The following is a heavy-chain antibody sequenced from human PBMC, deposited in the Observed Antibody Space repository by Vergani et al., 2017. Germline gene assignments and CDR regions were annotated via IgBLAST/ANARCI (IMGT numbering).Heavy chain of an antibody. CDR1: GVTFTTYG. CDR3: ARGDSSSSEGDYFDY. D-gene: IGHD6-6*01. CDR2: ISSSGNYI. Sequence: EVQLVESGGGLVKPGGSLRLSCVASGVTFTTYGMGWVRQAPGKGLEWVSSISSSGNYIYYTDSMKGRFTISRDNAKSSLSLQMNSLRAEDTAVYYCARGDSSSSEGDYFDYWGQGTLVTVSS. V-gene: IGHV3-21*01. J-gene: IGHJ4*02.